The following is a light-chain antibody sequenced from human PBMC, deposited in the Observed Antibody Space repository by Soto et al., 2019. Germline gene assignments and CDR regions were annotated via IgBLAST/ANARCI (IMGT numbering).Light chain of an antibody. V-gene: IGKV3-15*01. Sequence: EIVMTQSPATLSVSPGDRATLSCRASQSVSSNLAWYQQQPGQAPMLLIYGASTRATGIPARCSGSGSATEFPLTIISLQSEDLAVYYCQQYNNWPPITFGQGTRLEIK. J-gene: IGKJ5*01. CDR2: GAS. CDR1: QSVSSN. CDR3: QQYNNWPPIT.